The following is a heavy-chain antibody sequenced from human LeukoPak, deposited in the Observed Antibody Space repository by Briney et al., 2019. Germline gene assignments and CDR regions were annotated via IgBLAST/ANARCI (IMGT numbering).Heavy chain of an antibody. V-gene: IGHV3-11*04. Sequence: GGSLRLSCAASGFTFSDYYMSWIRQAPGKGLEWVSYISSGSTIYDADSVKGRFTISRDNAKNSLYLQMNSLRAEDTAVYYCARESIAVAGAPFDYWGQGTLVTVSS. CDR3: ARESIAVAGAPFDY. J-gene: IGHJ4*02. D-gene: IGHD6-19*01. CDR1: GFTFSDYY. CDR2: ISSGSTI.